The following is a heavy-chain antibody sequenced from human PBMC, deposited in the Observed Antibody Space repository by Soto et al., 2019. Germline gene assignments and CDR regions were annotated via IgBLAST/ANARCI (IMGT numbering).Heavy chain of an antibody. J-gene: IGHJ4*02. CDR3: ARSKSGLAYGDYGKDY. Sequence: QLQLQESGPGLVKPSETLSLTCTVSGGSISSSSYYWGWIRQPPGKGLEWIGSISYSGRTYYNPSLKSPVTVSVDTSKSQFSLELSSGAAADTAVYYCARSKSGLAYGDYGKDYWGQGTLVTVSS. CDR1: GGSISSSSYY. D-gene: IGHD4-17*01. V-gene: IGHV4-39*01. CDR2: ISYSGRT.